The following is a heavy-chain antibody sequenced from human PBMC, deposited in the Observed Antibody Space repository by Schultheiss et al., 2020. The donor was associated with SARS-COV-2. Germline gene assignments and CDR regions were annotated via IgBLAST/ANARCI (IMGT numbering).Heavy chain of an antibody. V-gene: IGHV4-34*01. CDR1: GESFNGFP. CDR2: ASHSGGT. D-gene: IGHD3-16*01. CDR3: SRGRTSVIPCPVLGLGPHYFSYYMDV. J-gene: IGHJ6*03. Sequence: SETLSLTCAVYGESFNGFPWTWIRQSPGKGLEWIGQASHSGGTHYSPSLKRRVTISVDTSKSQFPLRLGSVTAAYTAIYFCSRGRTSVIPCPVLGLGPHYFSYYMDVWGKGTTVTVSS.